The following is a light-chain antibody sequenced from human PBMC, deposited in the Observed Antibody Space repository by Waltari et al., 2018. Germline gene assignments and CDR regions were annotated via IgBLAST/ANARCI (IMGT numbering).Light chain of an antibody. Sequence: EIVLTQSPATLSLSRGQRATHPCRASPSVGANLAWYQQKPGQAPRLLISDASNRAAGIPARFSGSGSGTDFTLTISSLEPEDFAVYYCQQRTNWRYTFGQGTKLEIK. CDR3: QQRTNWRYT. CDR1: PSVGAN. J-gene: IGKJ2*01. CDR2: DAS. V-gene: IGKV3-11*01.